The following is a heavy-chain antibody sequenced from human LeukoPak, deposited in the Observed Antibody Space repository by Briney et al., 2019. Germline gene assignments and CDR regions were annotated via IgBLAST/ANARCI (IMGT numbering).Heavy chain of an antibody. D-gene: IGHD3-16*02. J-gene: IGHJ4*02. CDR3: AKARLGELSSAN. Sequence: GGSLRLSCAASGFTFSDYYMSWIRQAPGKGLEWVSYISSSGSTIYYADSVKGRFTISRDNSKNTLYLQMSSLRAEDTAVYYCAKARLGELSSANWGQGTLVTVSS. CDR2: ISSSGSTI. CDR1: GFTFSDYY. V-gene: IGHV3-11*01.